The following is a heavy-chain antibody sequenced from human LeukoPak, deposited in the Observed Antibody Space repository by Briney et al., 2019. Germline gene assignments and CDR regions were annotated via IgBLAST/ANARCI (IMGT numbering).Heavy chain of an antibody. D-gene: IGHD2-2*01. CDR3: ARVGYCSSTNCFTNYFDY. V-gene: IGHV3-64*01. Sequence: GGSLRLSCAASGFIFSSYAMHWVRQAPGKGLEYVSAISSNGGSTYYANSVKGRFTISRDNSKNTLYLQMGSLRAEDMAVYYCARVGYCSSTNCFTNYFDYWGQGTLVTVSS. CDR2: ISSNGGST. CDR1: GFIFSSYA. J-gene: IGHJ4*02.